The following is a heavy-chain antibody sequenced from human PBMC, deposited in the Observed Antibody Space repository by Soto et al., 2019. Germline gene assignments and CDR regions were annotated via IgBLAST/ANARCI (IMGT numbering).Heavy chain of an antibody. CDR2: INHSGST. J-gene: IGHJ5*02. CDR3: ARGGKMSSSWSWFDP. CDR1: GGSFSGYY. D-gene: IGHD6-13*01. Sequence: SETLSLTCAVYGGSFSGYYWSWIRQPPGKGLEWIGEINHSGSTNYNPSLKSRVTISVDTSKNQFSLKLSSVTAADTAVYYCARGGKMSSSWSWFDPWGQGTLVTVS. V-gene: IGHV4-34*01.